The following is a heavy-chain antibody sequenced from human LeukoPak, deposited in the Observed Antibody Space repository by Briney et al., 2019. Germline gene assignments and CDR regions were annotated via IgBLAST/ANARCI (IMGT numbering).Heavy chain of an antibody. V-gene: IGHV4-39*07. CDR3: ARGGPPGMDV. CDR1: GGSISSYY. D-gene: IGHD1-14*01. J-gene: IGHJ6*02. Sequence: SETLSLTCTVSGGSISSYYWGWIRQPPGKGLEWIGSIYYSGSTYYNPSLKSRVTISVDRSKNQFSLKLSSVTAADTAVYYCARGGPPGMDVWGQGTTVTVSS. CDR2: IYYSGST.